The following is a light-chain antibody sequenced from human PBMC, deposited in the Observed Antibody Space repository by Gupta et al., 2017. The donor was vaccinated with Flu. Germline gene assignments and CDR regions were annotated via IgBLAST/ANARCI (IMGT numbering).Light chain of an antibody. V-gene: IGLV3-21*03. CDR3: QVWESSAGWV. Sequence: PGKTATIACGGNKIGTESVHWYQQRPGQAPMLVVYDDYYRPAGIPARFFGSNSGNTATLTISGGEAGDEAVYFCQVWESSAGWVFGGGTKLTVL. J-gene: IGLJ3*02. CDR1: KIGTES. CDR2: DDY.